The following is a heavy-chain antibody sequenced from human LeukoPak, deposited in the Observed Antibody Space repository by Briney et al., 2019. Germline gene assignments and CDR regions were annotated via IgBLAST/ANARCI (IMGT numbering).Heavy chain of an antibody. Sequence: GGSLRLSCAASGFTFDDYAMHWVRHAPGKGLEWVSGISWNSGSIGYADSVKGRFTISRDNAKNSLYLQMNSLRAEDTALYYCAKDPSYYYGSGTLDVWGNGTTVTVSS. CDR2: ISWNSGSI. V-gene: IGHV3-9*01. D-gene: IGHD3-10*01. CDR3: AKDPSYYYGSGTLDV. CDR1: GFTFDDYA. J-gene: IGHJ6*04.